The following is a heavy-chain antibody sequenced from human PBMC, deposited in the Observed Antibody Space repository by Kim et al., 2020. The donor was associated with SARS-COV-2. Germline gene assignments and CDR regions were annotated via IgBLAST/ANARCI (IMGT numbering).Heavy chain of an antibody. CDR3: ARGDCSR. CDR2: DGSEK. D-gene: IGHD2-21*01. Sequence: DGSEKYYVDSVKGRFTISRDNAKNALYLQMNSLRAEDTAVYYCARGDCSRWGQGTLVTVSS. V-gene: IGHV3-7*01. J-gene: IGHJ4*02.